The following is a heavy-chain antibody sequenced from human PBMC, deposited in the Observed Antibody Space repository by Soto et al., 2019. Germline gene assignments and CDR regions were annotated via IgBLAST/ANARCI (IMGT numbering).Heavy chain of an antibody. CDR3: ASGMLLNYYYGMDV. Sequence: SETLSLTCAVSGGSISSSNWWSWVRQPPGKGLEWIGEIYHSGSTNYNPSLKSRVTISVDKSKNQFSLKLSSVTAADTAVYYCASGMLLNYYYGMDVWGQGTTVTVS. CDR1: GGSISSSNW. CDR2: IYHSGST. J-gene: IGHJ6*02. D-gene: IGHD2-8*01. V-gene: IGHV4-4*02.